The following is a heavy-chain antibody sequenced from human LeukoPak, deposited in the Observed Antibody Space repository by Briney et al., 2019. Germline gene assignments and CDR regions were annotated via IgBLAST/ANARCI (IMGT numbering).Heavy chain of an antibody. D-gene: IGHD3-3*01. CDR1: GGSISSSSYY. CDR3: ARALSYDFWSGYYTYNWFDP. Sequence: KASETLSLTCTVSGGSISSSSYYWGWIRQPPGKGLKWIGSIYYSGSTYYNPSLKSRVTISVDTSKNQFSLKLSSVTAADTAVYYCARALSYDFWSGYYTYNWFDPWGQGTLVTVSS. J-gene: IGHJ5*02. V-gene: IGHV4-39*07. CDR2: IYYSGST.